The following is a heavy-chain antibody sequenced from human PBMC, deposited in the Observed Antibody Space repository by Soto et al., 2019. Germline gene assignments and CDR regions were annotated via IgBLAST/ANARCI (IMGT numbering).Heavy chain of an antibody. J-gene: IGHJ5*02. D-gene: IGHD5-12*01. CDR1: GYSISSGYY. V-gene: IGHV4-38-2*01. Sequence: SETLSLTCAVSGYSISSGYYWGWIRQPPGKGLEWIGSIYHSGSTYYNPSLKSRGTISVDTSKNQFSLKLSSVTAADTAVYYCARAKEMATIISWFDPWGQGTLGTVSS. CDR2: IYHSGST. CDR3: ARAKEMATIISWFDP.